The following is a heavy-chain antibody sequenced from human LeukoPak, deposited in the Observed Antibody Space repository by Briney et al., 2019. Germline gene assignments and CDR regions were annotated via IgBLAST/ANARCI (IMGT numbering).Heavy chain of an antibody. Sequence: ASVKVSCKASGYTFTSYGISWVRQTPGQGLEWMGWISAYNGNTNYAQKLQGRVTMTTDTSTSTAYMELRSLRSDDTDVYYCARDRLRSSSNWFDPWGQGTLVTVSS. CDR2: ISAYNGNT. CDR1: GYTFTSYG. D-gene: IGHD3-10*02. CDR3: ARDRLRSSSNWFDP. J-gene: IGHJ5*02. V-gene: IGHV1-18*01.